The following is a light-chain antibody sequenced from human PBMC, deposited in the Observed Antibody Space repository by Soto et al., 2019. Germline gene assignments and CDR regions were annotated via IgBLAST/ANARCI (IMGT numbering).Light chain of an antibody. CDR2: DAS. J-gene: IGKJ2*01. V-gene: IGKV1-33*01. CDR3: QQYDHPPYT. Sequence: DIQMTQSPSSLSAAVGDRVTFTCQASQDIYKYLNWYQQKPGKAPKLLIYDASNLERGVPSRFSGSGSGTDCGVGGGGGGGGGGATYYCQQYDHPPYTFGQGTKLEIK. CDR1: QDIYKY.